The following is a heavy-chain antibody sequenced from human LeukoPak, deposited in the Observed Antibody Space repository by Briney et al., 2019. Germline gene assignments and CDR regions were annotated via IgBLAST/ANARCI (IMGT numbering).Heavy chain of an antibody. D-gene: IGHD3-3*01. CDR2: INADNGNT. Sequence: ASVKVSCKASGYTFTSYAMHWVRQAPGQRLEWMGWINADNGNTKYSQKFQGRVTITRDTSASTAYMELSSLRSEDTAVYYCARDRRTSQSPLFWNYWGQGTLVTVSS. V-gene: IGHV1-3*01. J-gene: IGHJ4*02. CDR3: ARDRRTSQSPLFWNY. CDR1: GYTFTSYA.